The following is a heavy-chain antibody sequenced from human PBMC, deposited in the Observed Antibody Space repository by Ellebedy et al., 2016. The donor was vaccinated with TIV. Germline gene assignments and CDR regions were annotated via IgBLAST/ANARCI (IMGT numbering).Heavy chain of an antibody. D-gene: IGHD3-10*01. Sequence: GESLKISCAVSGFTVSTNYLSWVRQAPGKGLEWVSTIYSDGATFYADSVMGRFTISRDNSKNTLYLQMKSLRADDTAVYYCANNWVVRGEGWNNGMDVWGQGTTVTVSS. CDR1: GFTVSTNY. V-gene: IGHV3-66*01. J-gene: IGHJ6*02. CDR3: ANNWVVRGEGWNNGMDV. CDR2: IYSDGAT.